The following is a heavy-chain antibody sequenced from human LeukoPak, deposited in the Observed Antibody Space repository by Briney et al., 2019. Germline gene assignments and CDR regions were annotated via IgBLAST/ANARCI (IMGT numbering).Heavy chain of an antibody. CDR1: GGSISSGGYY. Sequence: SETLSLTCTVSGGSISSGGYYWSWIRQHPGKGLEWIGYIYYSGSTYYNPSLKSRVTIPVDTSKNQFSLKLSSVTAADTAVYYCARVSQGSLDYWGQGTLVTVSS. CDR3: ARVSQGSLDY. CDR2: IYYSGST. J-gene: IGHJ4*02. V-gene: IGHV4-31*03.